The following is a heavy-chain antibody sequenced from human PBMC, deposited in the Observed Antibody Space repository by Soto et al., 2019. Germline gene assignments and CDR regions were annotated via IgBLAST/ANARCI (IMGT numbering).Heavy chain of an antibody. D-gene: IGHD3-3*01. J-gene: IGHJ6*03. V-gene: IGHV1-18*01. Sequence: ASVKVSCKASGYTFTSYGISWVRQAPGQGLEWMGWISAYNGNTNYAQKLQGRATMTTDTSTSTAYMELRSLRSDDTAVYYCARSLYYDFWSGYSSYYYYMDVWGKGTTVTVSS. CDR2: ISAYNGNT. CDR1: GYTFTSYG. CDR3: ARSLYYDFWSGYSSYYYYMDV.